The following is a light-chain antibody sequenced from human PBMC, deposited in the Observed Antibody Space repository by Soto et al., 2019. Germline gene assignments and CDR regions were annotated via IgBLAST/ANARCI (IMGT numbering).Light chain of an antibody. CDR2: AAS. V-gene: IGKV1-39*01. CDR1: QTISSY. CDR3: QQTYSTPPWR. J-gene: IGKJ1*01. Sequence: DIQMTQSPSSLSASVGDRVTITCRASQTISSYLNWFQQKPGKAPKILIYAASTLQSGVTSRFSGSGSGTDFTLTISSLQPGDFATYYCQQTYSTPPWRFGQGTKVEIK.